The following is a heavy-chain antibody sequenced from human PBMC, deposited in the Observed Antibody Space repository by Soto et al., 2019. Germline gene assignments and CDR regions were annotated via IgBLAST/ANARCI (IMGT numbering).Heavy chain of an antibody. CDR2: VYYSGIS. CDR1: SYSISSSNW. CDR3: ARREIQAPIDY. Sequence: QAQLQESGPGLGKPSYTLSLTCAVSSYSISSSNWWGWIRQPPGKGLEWTGNVYYSGISYYNPSLKSRATRSVDRSNNPYSLKLISGTAVDTDVYYCARREIQAPIDYSFQGTIDTDSS. D-gene: IGHD1-26*01. J-gene: IGHJ4*02. V-gene: IGHV4-28*01.